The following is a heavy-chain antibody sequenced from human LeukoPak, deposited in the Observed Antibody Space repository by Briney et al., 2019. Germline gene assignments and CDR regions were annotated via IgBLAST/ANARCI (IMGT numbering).Heavy chain of an antibody. CDR2: IYHSGRT. CDR3: ARILGAYCSGGSCPDAFDI. V-gene: IGHV4-38-2*01. J-gene: IGHJ3*02. D-gene: IGHD2-15*01. CDR1: AYSISSGYR. Sequence: PSETLSLTCAVSAYSISSGYRWGWIRQPPGKGLEWIGNIYHSGRTYYNPSLKSRVTISVDTSKNQFSLKLSSVTAADTAVFYCARILGAYCSGGSCPDAFDIWGQGTMVTVSS.